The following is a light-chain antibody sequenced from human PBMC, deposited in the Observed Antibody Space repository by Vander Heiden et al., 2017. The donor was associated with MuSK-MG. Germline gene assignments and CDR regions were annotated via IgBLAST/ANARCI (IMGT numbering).Light chain of an antibody. CDR3: QRYGGSSYT. J-gene: IGKJ2*01. V-gene: IGKV3-20*01. Sequence: EIVLTQSPGTLSLSPGERATLSCRASQSVTSSYLAWYQQKPGQAPRLLIYGASSRAAGIPDRFSGSGSGTDFTLTISRLEPEDFAVYYCQRYGGSSYTFGQGTKLXIK. CDR1: QSVTSSY. CDR2: GAS.